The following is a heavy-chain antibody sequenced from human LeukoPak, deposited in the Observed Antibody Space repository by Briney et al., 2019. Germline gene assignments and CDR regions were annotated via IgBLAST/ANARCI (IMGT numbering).Heavy chain of an antibody. CDR3: ATQASIQLWLLYYDY. V-gene: IGHV3-23*01. J-gene: IGHJ4*02. Sequence: GGSLRLSCAASGFTFSDYAMSWVRQAPGKGLEWVSAISGSGANTYYADSVKGRFTISRDNSKNTLYLQMNSLRAEDTAVYYCATQASIQLWLLYYDYWGQGTLVTVSS. CDR1: GFTFSDYA. D-gene: IGHD5-18*01. CDR2: ISGSGANT.